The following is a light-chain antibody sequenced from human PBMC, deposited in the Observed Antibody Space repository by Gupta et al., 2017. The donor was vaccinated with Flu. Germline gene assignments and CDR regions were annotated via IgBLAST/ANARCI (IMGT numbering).Light chain of an antibody. CDR2: AAS. Sequence: DIQMTQSPSSLSASVGDRVTITCRASQRLSSYLNWYQQKPGKAPKLLIYAASSLQSGVPSRFSGSGSATDFTLTISRLQPEDFATYYCQQSDSTPRTFGGATKVEIK. CDR3: QQSDSTPRT. J-gene: IGKJ4*01. V-gene: IGKV1-39*01. CDR1: QRLSSY.